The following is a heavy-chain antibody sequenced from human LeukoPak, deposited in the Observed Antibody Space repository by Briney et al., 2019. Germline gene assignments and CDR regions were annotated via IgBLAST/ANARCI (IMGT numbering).Heavy chain of an antibody. CDR1: GGALSGYY. J-gene: IGHJ5*02. CDR3: ATRAPRYCSSTSCYWGRASWFDP. Sequence: SETLSLTCAVYGGALSGYYWSWIRHPPRKGLEWIGEINHSVRTNYNPSPKSRETIYVYTRKNQFSLKLSSVTAADTAVYYCATRAPRYCSSTSCYWGRASWFDPWGQGTLVTVSS. V-gene: IGHV4-34*01. D-gene: IGHD2-2*01. CDR2: INHSVRT.